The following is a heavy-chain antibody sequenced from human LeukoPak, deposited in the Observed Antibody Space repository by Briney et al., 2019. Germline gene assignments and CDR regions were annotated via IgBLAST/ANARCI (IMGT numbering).Heavy chain of an antibody. V-gene: IGHV1-18*01. CDR2: ISAYNGNT. CDR3: ARGYLKVRDLIPLEP. J-gene: IGHJ5*02. D-gene: IGHD3-10*01. CDR1: GYIFTSYG. Sequence: ASVKVSCKAFGYIFTSYGIIWVRQAPGQGLEWVGWISAYNGNTNYAQKLQGRVTMTTDTSTSTAYMELRSLRADDTAVYYCARGYLKVRDLIPLEPWGQGTLVTVSS.